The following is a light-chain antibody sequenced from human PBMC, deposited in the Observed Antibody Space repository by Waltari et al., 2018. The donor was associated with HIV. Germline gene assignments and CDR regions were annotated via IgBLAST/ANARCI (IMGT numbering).Light chain of an antibody. J-gene: IGKJ4*01. V-gene: IGKV3-11*01. CDR2: DAS. CDR3: QQRNTWPLT. Sequence: EIVLTQSPATLFSSPGERATLSCRASQSVNNYLAWYQQKPGQSPRLLIYDASNRATGIPVRFSGSGSGTDFTLTISSLEPEDFAVYYCQQRNTWPLTFGGGTRVEIK. CDR1: QSVNNY.